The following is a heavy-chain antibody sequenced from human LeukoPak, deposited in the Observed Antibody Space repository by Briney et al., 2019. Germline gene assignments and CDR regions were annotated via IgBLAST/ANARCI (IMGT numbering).Heavy chain of an antibody. CDR3: ARRGYSSGWPDWYFDL. CDR2: INSDGTYT. V-gene: IGHV3-74*01. D-gene: IGHD6-19*01. CDR1: GFTFRNYW. J-gene: IGHJ2*01. Sequence: GGSLRLSCAASGFTFRNYWMHWVRQAPGKGLVWVSRINSDGTYTNYADSVKGRFTISRDNAKNTLYLQMNSLRAEDTAVYYCARRGYSSGWPDWYFDLWGRGTLVTVSS.